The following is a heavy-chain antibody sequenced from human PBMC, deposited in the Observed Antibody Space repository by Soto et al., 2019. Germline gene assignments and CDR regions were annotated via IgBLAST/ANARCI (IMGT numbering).Heavy chain of an antibody. CDR3: AREGYYGSGRPERHFDY. CDR1: GGSMSSYY. V-gene: IGHV4-59*01. CDR2: IYYSGST. Sequence: TSATPSLTSTVSGGSMSSYYWSWIRQPPGKGLEWIGYIYYSGSTNYNPTLKSRVIISVDTSKNQFSLELSSVTAADSAVYYCAREGYYGSGRPERHFDYWGQGTLVTVSS. D-gene: IGHD3-10*01. J-gene: IGHJ4*02.